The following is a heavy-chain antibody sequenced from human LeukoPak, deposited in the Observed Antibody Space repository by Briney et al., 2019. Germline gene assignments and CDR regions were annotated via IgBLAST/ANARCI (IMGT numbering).Heavy chain of an antibody. J-gene: IGHJ4*02. V-gene: IGHV1-2*02. Sequence: PWRAPSKVFGKTFPASILTRGGQPPGKGLGGWGWINPNSGGTNYAQKFQGRVTMTRDTSISTAYMELSRPRSDDTAVYYCARFPRYYYGSGSYDYWGQGTLVTVSS. D-gene: IGHD3-10*01. CDR2: INPNSGGT. CDR1: GKTFPAS. CDR3: ARFPRYYYGSGSYDY.